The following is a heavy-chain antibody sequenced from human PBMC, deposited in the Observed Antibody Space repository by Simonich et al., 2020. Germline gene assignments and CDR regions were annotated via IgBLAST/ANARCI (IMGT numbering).Heavy chain of an antibody. Sequence: EVQLVESGGGLVQPGGSLKLSCAASGFTFSGSAMQWVRQASGKGLEWFGRIRKKANSYATEYAASLKGRFTISRDGSKNTEYLQMNSLKTEDTAVYYCTRFDYYGSGSYYFDYWGQGTLVTVSS. CDR2: IRKKANSYAT. V-gene: IGHV3-73*02. D-gene: IGHD3-10*01. J-gene: IGHJ4*02. CDR1: GFTFSGSA. CDR3: TRFDYYGSGSYYFDY.